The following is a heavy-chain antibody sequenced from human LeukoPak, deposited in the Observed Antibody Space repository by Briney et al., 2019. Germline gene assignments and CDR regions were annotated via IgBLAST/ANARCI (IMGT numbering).Heavy chain of an antibody. CDR2: IKSKADGETI. Sequence: GGSLRLSCAASGFTFTSAWMSWVRQRPGKGLEWVGRIKSKADGETIDYAAPVKGRFTISRDDSTKTLYLLMNSLETDDTAVYFCITDIPGGGYPLDFWGQGTLVTVSS. D-gene: IGHD3-16*02. V-gene: IGHV3-15*01. CDR3: ITDIPGGGYPLDF. CDR1: GFTFTSAW. J-gene: IGHJ4*02.